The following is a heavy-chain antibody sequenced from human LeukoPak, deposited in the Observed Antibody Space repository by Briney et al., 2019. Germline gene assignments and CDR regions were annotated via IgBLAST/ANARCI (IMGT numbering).Heavy chain of an antibody. CDR2: ISSSGSTI. Sequence: GGSLRLSCAASGFTFSSYAMNWIRQAPGKGLEWVSYISSSGSTIYYADSVKGRFTISRDNAKNSLYLQMNSLRAEDTAVYYCARAGDYYYYGMDVWGQGTTVTVSS. CDR3: ARAGDYYYYGMDV. D-gene: IGHD1-14*01. J-gene: IGHJ6*02. CDR1: GFTFSSYA. V-gene: IGHV3-48*03.